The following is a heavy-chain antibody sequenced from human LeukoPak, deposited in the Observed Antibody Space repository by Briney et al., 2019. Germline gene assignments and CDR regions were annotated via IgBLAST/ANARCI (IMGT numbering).Heavy chain of an antibody. Sequence: GGSLRLSCAASGFTVSSNYMSWVRQAPGKGLEWVSVIYSGGSTYYADSVKGRFTISRDNAKNSLYLQMNSLRAEDTAVYYCARDSLTTARGANDAFDIWGQGTMVTVSS. CDR1: GFTVSSNY. J-gene: IGHJ3*02. CDR3: ARDSLTTARGANDAFDI. CDR2: IYSGGST. V-gene: IGHV3-66*01. D-gene: IGHD3-10*01.